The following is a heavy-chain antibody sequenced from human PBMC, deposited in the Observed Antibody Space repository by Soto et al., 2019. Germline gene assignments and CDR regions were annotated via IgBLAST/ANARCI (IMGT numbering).Heavy chain of an antibody. CDR3: ARASSSWGRSVDY. Sequence: ASVKVSCKASGYTFTSYDINWVRQATGQGLEWMGWMNPNSGNTGYAQKFQGRVTMTRNTSISTAYMELCSLRSEDTAVYYCARASSSWGRSVDYWGQGTLVTVSS. CDR1: GYTFTSYD. D-gene: IGHD6-13*01. CDR2: MNPNSGNT. V-gene: IGHV1-8*01. J-gene: IGHJ4*02.